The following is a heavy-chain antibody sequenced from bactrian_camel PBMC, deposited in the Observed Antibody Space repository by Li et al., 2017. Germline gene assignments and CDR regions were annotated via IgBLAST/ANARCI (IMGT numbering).Heavy chain of an antibody. Sequence: QLVESGGGSVQAGGSLRLSCVASGYSSLCMAWFRQAPGKEREGVARIATGSGNTYYADSVKGRFTISQDNAKNTVYLQMNNLTSEDTAMYYCATEERSLIGEPCKNAQMTRPMDYWGKGTQVTVS. D-gene: IGHD1*01. J-gene: IGHJ7*01. CDR2: IATGSGNT. CDR1: GYSSLC. V-gene: IGHV3S1*01.